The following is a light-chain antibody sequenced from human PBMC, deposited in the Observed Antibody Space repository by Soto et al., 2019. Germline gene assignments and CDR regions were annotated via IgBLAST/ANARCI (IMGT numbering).Light chain of an antibody. CDR2: DTS. V-gene: IGKV3-11*01. CDR1: RSVSSY. CDR3: QQRSNWPPLT. Sequence: EIVLTQSPATLSLSPGERATLSCRASRSVSSYLAWYQQKPGQAPRLLIYDTSNRATAIPARFSGSGSGTDFTLTISSLEPEDFAVYYCQQRSNWPPLTFGGGTKVEIK. J-gene: IGKJ4*01.